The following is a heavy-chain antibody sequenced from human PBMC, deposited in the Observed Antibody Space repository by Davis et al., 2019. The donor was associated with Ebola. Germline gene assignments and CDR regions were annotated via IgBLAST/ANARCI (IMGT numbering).Heavy chain of an antibody. J-gene: IGHJ4*02. Sequence: GGSLRLSCAASGFTFSGSAMHWVRQASGKGLEWVGRIRSKANSYATAYAASVKGRFTISRDDSKNTAYLQMNSLKTEDTAVYYCTSTLGAFDYWGQGTLVIVSS. V-gene: IGHV3-73*01. CDR2: IRSKANSYAT. D-gene: IGHD1-26*01. CDR1: GFTFSGSA. CDR3: TSTLGAFDY.